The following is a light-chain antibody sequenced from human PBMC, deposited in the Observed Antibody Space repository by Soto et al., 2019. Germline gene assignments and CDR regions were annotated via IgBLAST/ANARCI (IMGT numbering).Light chain of an antibody. J-gene: IGLJ1*01. Sequence: QSVLTQPPSASGSPGQSVTISCTGTKNDIGLYYFVSWYQHHPGKAPRLISYEVVQRPSGVPDRFSGSKSGNTASLTVSGLQAADEADYFCKSYAGSNTYVFGSGTKVTVL. CDR3: KSYAGSNTYV. CDR2: EVV. CDR1: KNDIGLYYF. V-gene: IGLV2-8*01.